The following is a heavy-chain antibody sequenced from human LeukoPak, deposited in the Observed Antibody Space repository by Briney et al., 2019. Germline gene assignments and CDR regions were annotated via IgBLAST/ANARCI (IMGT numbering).Heavy chain of an antibody. CDR3: ARDKVELLWFGELSGWFDP. D-gene: IGHD3-10*01. Sequence: GGSLRLSCAASGFTFSSYWMSWVRQAPGKGLEWVANIKQDGSEKYYVDSVKGRFTISRDNAKNSLYLQMNSLRAEDTAVYYCARDKVELLWFGELSGWFDPWGQGTLVTVSS. CDR1: GFTFSSYW. V-gene: IGHV3-7*01. J-gene: IGHJ5*02. CDR2: IKQDGSEK.